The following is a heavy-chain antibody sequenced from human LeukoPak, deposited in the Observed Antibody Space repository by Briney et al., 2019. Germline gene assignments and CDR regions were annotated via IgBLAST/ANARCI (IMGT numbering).Heavy chain of an antibody. D-gene: IGHD2-8*02. J-gene: IGHJ6*03. CDR1: GGTFSSYA. CDR3: ASTGGYYYYMDV. Sequence: ASVKVSCKASGGTFSSYAISWVRQAPGQGLEWMGGIIPIFGTANYAQKFQGRVTITADKSTSTAYMELSSLRSEDTAVYYCASTGGYYYYMDVWGKGTTVTVSS. CDR2: IIPIFGTA. V-gene: IGHV1-69*06.